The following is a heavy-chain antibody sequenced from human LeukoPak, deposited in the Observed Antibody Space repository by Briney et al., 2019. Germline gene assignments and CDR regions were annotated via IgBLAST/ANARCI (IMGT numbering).Heavy chain of an antibody. CDR1: GGSISSYY. D-gene: IGHD2-8*01. CDR3: ARGRDAGRKVGLSGIPLTDFDY. CDR2: IYYSGST. V-gene: IGHV4-59*01. J-gene: IGHJ4*02. Sequence: SETLSLTCTVSGGSISSYYWSWIRQPPGKGLEWIGYIYYSGSTNYNPSLKSRVTISVDTSKNQFSLKLSSVTAADTAVYYCARGRDAGRKVGLSGIPLTDFDYWGQGTLVTVSS.